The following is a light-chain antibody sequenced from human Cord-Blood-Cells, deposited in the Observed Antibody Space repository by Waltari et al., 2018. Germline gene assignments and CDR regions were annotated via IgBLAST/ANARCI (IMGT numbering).Light chain of an antibody. J-gene: IGKJ4*01. Sequence: SQITQSPSSLSASVGDRVTITCRASQSISSYLNWYQQKPGKAPKLLIYAASSLQSGVPSRFSGSGSGTDFVLTISSLQPEDFATYYCQQSYITPLTFGGGTKVEIK. CDR2: AAS. V-gene: IGKV1-39*01. CDR3: QQSYITPLT. CDR1: QSISSY.